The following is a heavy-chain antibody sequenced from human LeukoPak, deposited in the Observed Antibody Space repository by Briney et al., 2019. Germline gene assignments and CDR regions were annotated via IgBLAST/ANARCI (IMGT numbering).Heavy chain of an antibody. CDR3: ARGTPSSSGWLYYGMDV. CDR1: GFTFSSYG. D-gene: IGHD6-19*01. V-gene: IGHV3-30*03. CDR2: ISYDGSNK. Sequence: GGSLRLSCAASGFTFSSYGMHWVRQAPGKGLEWVAVISYDGSNKYYADSVKGRFTISRDNSKNTLYLQMNSPRAEDTAVYCCARGTPSSSGWLYYGMDVWGQGTTVTVSS. J-gene: IGHJ6*02.